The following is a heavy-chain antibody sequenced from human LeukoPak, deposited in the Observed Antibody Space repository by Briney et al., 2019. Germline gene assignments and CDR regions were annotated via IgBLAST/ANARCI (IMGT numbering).Heavy chain of an antibody. V-gene: IGHV1-2*02. CDR1: GDTFTGYY. CDR2: INANSGGT. D-gene: IGHD2-21*01. CDR3: ARVPGTYHY. J-gene: IGHJ4*02. Sequence: ASVKVSCKASGDTFTGYYIDGMRQAPGQGLEWMGWINANSGGTSYAQKFQGRVIMTRDTSISTAYMELSSLRSDDTAVYYCARVPGTYHYWGQGTLVTVSS.